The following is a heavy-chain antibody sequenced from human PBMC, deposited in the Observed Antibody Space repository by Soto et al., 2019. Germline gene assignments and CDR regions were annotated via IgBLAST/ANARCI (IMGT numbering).Heavy chain of an antibody. V-gene: IGHV3-33*01. CDR2: IWSDGSNR. CDR1: GFTFSSHA. J-gene: IGHJ3*01. Sequence: QVQLVESGGGVVQPGTSLRLSCATSGFTFSSHAIHWVRQAPGKGLEWVAQIWSDGSNRYYADSMRGRFTISRDFSMNTAFLQMDSLRVEASAVYFCARDRQSPGPYAFDVWGPGTLVIVSS. CDR3: ARDRQSPGPYAFDV.